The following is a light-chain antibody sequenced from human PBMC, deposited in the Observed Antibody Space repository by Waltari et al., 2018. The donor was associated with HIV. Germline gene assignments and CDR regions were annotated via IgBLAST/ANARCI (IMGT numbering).Light chain of an antibody. CDR3: QSYDSSLTGAV. CDR1: ISHTRARSD. Sequence: QSVLTQPPSLSGAPGPRVPIPCTGSISHTRARSDIHWYQQLPGTPPKRLLDGSGNRPAGGPDRFSGSKSGTSASLAITGLQAEDEADDYCQSYDSSLTGAVFGGGTKLTVL. CDR2: GSG. J-gene: IGLJ2*01. V-gene: IGLV1-40*01.